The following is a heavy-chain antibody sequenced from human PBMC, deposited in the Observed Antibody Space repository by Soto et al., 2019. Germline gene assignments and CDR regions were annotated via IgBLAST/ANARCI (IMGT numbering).Heavy chain of an antibody. CDR1: GFTFSSYA. CDR3: AKGVCSSTTCPLYGMDV. D-gene: IGHD2-2*01. CDR2: ISGSGDST. Sequence: PGGSLRLSCAASGFTFSSYAMAWVRQAPGKGLDWVSVISGSGDSTDYADSVKGRFTISRDNSKNTLYLQMNSLRVDDTAVYYCAKGVCSSTTCPLYGMDVWGQGTTVTV. J-gene: IGHJ6*02. V-gene: IGHV3-23*01.